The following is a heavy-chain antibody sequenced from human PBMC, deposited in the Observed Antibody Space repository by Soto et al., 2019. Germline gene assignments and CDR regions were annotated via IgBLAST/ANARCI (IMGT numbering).Heavy chain of an antibody. CDR1: GCTFTSYD. CDR2: MNPNSGNT. V-gene: IGHV1-8*01. D-gene: IGHD2-15*01. Sequence: GASVKVSCKASGCTFTSYDINWVRQTTGQGLEWMGWMNPNSGNTGYAQKFQGRVTMTRNTSISTAYMELSSLRSEDTAVYYCARGIGYCSGGSCYAAFDIWGQGTMVTVS. CDR3: ARGIGYCSGGSCYAAFDI. J-gene: IGHJ3*02.